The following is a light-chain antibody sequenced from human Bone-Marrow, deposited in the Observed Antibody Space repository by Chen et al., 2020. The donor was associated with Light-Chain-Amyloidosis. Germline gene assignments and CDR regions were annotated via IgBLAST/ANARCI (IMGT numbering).Light chain of an antibody. CDR3: QSADSSGTYEVI. CDR1: ALPTKY. CDR2: RAT. Sequence: SYELTQQPSVSVSPGHTARINCSGDALPTKYAYWYQQKPGQAPVLVIHRATERPSGISERFSGSSSGTTATLTISGVQAEDEADYHCQSADSSGTYEVIFGGGTKLTVL. J-gene: IGLJ2*01. V-gene: IGLV3-25*03.